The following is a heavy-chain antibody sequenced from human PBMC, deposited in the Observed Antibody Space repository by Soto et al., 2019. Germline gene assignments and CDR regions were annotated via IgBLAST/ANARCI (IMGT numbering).Heavy chain of an antibody. V-gene: IGHV3-23*01. CDR2: ISATGGST. CDR1: GFTCSRYA. J-gene: IGHJ4*02. Sequence: PGGSLRLSCAASGFTCSRYAMNWVRQTPGKGLEWVSSISATGGSTYYADSVKGRFTISRDNSKNTLYLQMNSLRADDTALYYCANSAATGPDFWGQGTVVTVSS. D-gene: IGHD1-1*01. CDR3: ANSAATGPDF.